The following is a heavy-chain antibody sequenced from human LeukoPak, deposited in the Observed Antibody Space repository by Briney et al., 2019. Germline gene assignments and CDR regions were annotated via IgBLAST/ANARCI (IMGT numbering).Heavy chain of an antibody. CDR1: GCTFTSYY. D-gene: IGHD6-19*01. CDR3: VRDSNGQTRADDPFDI. J-gene: IGHJ3*02. CDR2: INPSGGST. V-gene: IGHV1-46*01. Sequence: ASVKVSCKASGCTFTSYYMHWVRQAPGQGLEWMGIINPSGGSTSYAQKFQGRVTMTRDTSTSTVYMELSSLRSEDTAVYYCVRDSNGQTRADDPFDIWGQGTMVTVSS.